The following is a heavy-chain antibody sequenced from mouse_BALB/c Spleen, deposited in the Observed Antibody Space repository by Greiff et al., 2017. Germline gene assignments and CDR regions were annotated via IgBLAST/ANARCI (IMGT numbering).Heavy chain of an antibody. CDR2: ISSGGGNT. J-gene: IGHJ4*01. CDR3: ARYGGGYDAHYYAMDY. CDR1: GFTFSSYT. Sequence: EVQVVESGGGLVKPGGSLKLSCAASGFTFSSYTMSWVRQTPEKRLEWVATISSGGGNTYYPDSVKGRFTISRDNAKNNLYLQMSSLRSEDTALYYCARYGGGYDAHYYAMDYWGQGTSVTVSS. V-gene: IGHV5-9*03. D-gene: IGHD2-2*01.